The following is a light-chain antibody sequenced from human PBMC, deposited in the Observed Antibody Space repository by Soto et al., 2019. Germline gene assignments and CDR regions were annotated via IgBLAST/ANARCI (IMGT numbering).Light chain of an antibody. J-gene: IGLJ2*01. V-gene: IGLV2-14*01. CDR1: SSTYYNF. Sequence: QSVLTQPASVSGSPGQSITISCTGFSSTYYNFVSWYQQHPRKAPKLIIYEVNYRPSGISDRFSGSKSGNTASLLISGLQAEDEADYYCSSYTTSGRVIFGGGTKVTVL. CDR2: EVN. CDR3: SSYTTSGRVI.